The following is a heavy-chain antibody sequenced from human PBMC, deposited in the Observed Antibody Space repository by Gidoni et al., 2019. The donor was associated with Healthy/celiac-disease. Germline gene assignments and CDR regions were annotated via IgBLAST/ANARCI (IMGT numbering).Heavy chain of an antibody. V-gene: IGHV3-33*01. CDR2: IWYDGSNK. CDR1: GFTFSSYG. D-gene: IGHD3-22*01. CDR3: ARDLTPYYYDSSGPPLFDN. J-gene: IGHJ4*02. Sequence: QVQLVESGGGVVQPGRSLRLSCAASGFTFSSYGMHWVRQAPGKGLEWVAVIWYDGSNKYYADSVKGRFTISRDNSKNTLYLQMNSLRAEDTAVYYCARDLTPYYYDSSGPPLFDNWGQGTLVTVSS.